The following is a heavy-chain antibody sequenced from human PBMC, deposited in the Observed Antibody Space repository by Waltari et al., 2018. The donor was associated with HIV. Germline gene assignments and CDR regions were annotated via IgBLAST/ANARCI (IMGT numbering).Heavy chain of an antibody. D-gene: IGHD6-6*01. V-gene: IGHV4-61*02. CDR1: GDSISSDSYS. J-gene: IGHJ2*01. Sequence: QVQLQESGPGLVKPSQTLSLTCTVSGDSISSDSYSWSWIRQPAGKGLEWIGRIYTSGSTNYNPSLKSRVTISVDTSKNQFSLKVSSVTAADTAVYYCARDRGIAARRDWYFDLWGRGTLVTVSS. CDR3: ARDRGIAARRDWYFDL. CDR2: IYTSGST.